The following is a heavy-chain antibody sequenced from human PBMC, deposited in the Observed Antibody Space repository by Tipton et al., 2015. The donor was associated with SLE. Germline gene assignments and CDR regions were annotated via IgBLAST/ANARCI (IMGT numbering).Heavy chain of an antibody. CDR3: ARDWCSSTSCYGYYYMDV. J-gene: IGHJ6*03. D-gene: IGHD2-2*01. Sequence: TLSLTCSVSDGSITSYYWSWIRQPPGKGLEWIGHIYYTGTTYYNPSLKSRLTLSMDTSKNQFSLKVSSVTAADTAVYYCARDWCSSTSCYGYYYMDVWGKGTTVTVSS. CDR2: IYYTGTT. CDR1: DGSITSYY. V-gene: IGHV4-59*12.